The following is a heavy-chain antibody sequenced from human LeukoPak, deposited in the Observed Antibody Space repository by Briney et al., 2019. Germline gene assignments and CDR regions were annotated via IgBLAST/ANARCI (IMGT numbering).Heavy chain of an antibody. V-gene: IGHV3-23*01. Sequence: PGRSLRLSCAASGFTFSSYAMSWVRHTPGKGLEWVSAISSSGVNTYYADSVKGRFTISRDNSKDTLYLQMNSLRAEDTAVYYCAKDHDYGGNYPVYWGQGTLVTVSS. D-gene: IGHD4-23*01. CDR1: GFTFSSYA. CDR2: ISSSGVNT. CDR3: AKDHDYGGNYPVY. J-gene: IGHJ4*02.